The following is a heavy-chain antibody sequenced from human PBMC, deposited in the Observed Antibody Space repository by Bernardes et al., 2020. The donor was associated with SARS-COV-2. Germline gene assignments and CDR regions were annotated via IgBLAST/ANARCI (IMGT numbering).Heavy chain of an antibody. Sequence: GESLKISCKSSGYTFTTYWIGWVRQMPGKGLEWMGIIYPGDSDTRYSPSFQGQVTISADKSISTAYLQWSSLKASDTAMYYCARHSTDILTGYYPIGLDYWGQGTLVTVSS. CDR3: ARHSTDILTGYYPIGLDY. D-gene: IGHD3-9*01. J-gene: IGHJ4*02. CDR2: IYPGDSDT. V-gene: IGHV5-51*01. CDR1: GYTFTTYW.